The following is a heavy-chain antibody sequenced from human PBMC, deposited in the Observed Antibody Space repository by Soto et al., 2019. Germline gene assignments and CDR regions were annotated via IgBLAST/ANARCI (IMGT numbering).Heavy chain of an antibody. V-gene: IGHV3-21*01. Sequence: EVQLVESGGGLVKPGGSLRLSCAASGFTFSSYSMNWVRQAPGKGLEWVSSISSSSSYIYYADSVKGRFTISRDNAKNSLYLQMNSLRAEDTAVYYCARATRYCSSTSCYIPGWFDPWGQGTLVTVSS. CDR1: GFTFSSYS. D-gene: IGHD2-2*02. CDR2: ISSSSSYI. J-gene: IGHJ5*02. CDR3: ARATRYCSSTSCYIPGWFDP.